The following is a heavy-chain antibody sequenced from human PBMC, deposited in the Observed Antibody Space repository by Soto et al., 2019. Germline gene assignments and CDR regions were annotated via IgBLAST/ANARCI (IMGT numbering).Heavy chain of an antibody. CDR1: GGSISSYY. J-gene: IGHJ6*02. CDR2: IYYSGST. Sequence: SETLSLTCTVSGGSISSYYWSWIRQPPGKGLEWIGYIYYSGSTNYNPSLKSRVTISVDTSKNQFSLKLSSVTAADTAVYYCARGHAIFGVDLYYYYGMDVWGQGTTVTVSS. D-gene: IGHD3-3*01. V-gene: IGHV4-59*01. CDR3: ARGHAIFGVDLYYYYGMDV.